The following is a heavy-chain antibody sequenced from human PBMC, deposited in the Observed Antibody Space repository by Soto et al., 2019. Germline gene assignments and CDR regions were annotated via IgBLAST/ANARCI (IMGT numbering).Heavy chain of an antibody. J-gene: IGHJ4*02. V-gene: IGHV4-4*02. CDR1: GGSISSGNW. CDR2: IHHSRST. D-gene: IGHD3-22*01. Sequence: QVQLQESGPGLLEPSGTLSLTCAVSGGSISSGNWWSWVRQPPGKGLEWIGEIHHSRSTNYNPSLKSRVTISVDNSKSQFSLQLSSVAAADTAVYHCAHNGYYFIDNWGQGTLVTVSS. CDR3: AHNGYYFIDN.